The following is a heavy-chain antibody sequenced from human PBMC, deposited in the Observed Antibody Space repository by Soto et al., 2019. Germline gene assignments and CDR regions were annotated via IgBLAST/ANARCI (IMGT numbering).Heavy chain of an antibody. D-gene: IGHD4-17*01. Sequence: SETLSLTCTVSGGSISSYYWSWIRQPPGKGLEWIGYIYHSGSTNYNPSLKSRVTISVDTSKNQFSLKLSSVTAADTAVYYCARGDYVRNIDYWGQGTLVTVSS. CDR3: ARGDYVRNIDY. CDR2: IYHSGST. V-gene: IGHV4-59*01. CDR1: GGSISSYY. J-gene: IGHJ4*02.